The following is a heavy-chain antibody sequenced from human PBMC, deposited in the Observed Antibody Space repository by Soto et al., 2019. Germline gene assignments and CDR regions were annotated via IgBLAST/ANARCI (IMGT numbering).Heavy chain of an antibody. CDR2: INHSGST. CDR1: GGSFSGYY. J-gene: IGHJ4*02. Sequence: SETLSLTCAVYGGSFSGYYWSWIRQPPGKGLEWIGEINHSGSTNYNPSLKSRVTISVDTSKNRFSRKLSSVTAAETAVYYCASLRGYCSGGSCHGWGTQTWGQGTLVTVSS. V-gene: IGHV4-34*01. CDR3: ASLRGYCSGGSCHGWGTQT. D-gene: IGHD2-15*01.